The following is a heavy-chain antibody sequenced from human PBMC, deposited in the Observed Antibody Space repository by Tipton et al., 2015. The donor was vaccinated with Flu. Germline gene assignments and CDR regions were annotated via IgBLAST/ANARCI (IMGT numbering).Heavy chain of an antibody. J-gene: IGHJ4*02. CDR3: ARSSSAYDYVWGGSYYFDF. V-gene: IGHV4-39*07. Sequence: TLSLTCTVFGGSIGSSTYYWGWIRQPPGKGLEWIGSLYDSGITYYNPSLKSRVTISLDTSKNQFSLKLISVTAADTAVDYCARSSSAYDYVWGGSYYFDFWGQGTLVTVSS. CDR2: LYDSGIT. CDR1: GGSIGSSTYY. D-gene: IGHD3-16*01.